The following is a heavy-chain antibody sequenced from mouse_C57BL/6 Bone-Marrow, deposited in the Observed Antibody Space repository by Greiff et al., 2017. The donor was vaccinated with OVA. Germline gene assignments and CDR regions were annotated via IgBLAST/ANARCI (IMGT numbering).Heavy chain of an antibody. CDR3: ARHRGHYYAMDY. D-gene: IGHD2-14*01. V-gene: IGHV5-6*02. J-gene: IGHJ4*01. CDR1: GFTFSSYG. Sequence: DVMLVESGGDLVKPGGSLKLSCAASGFTFSSYGMSWVRQTPDKRLEWVATISSGGSYTYYPDSVKGRFTISRDNAKNTLYLQMSSLKSEDTAMYYCARHRGHYYAMDYWGQGTSVTVSS. CDR2: ISSGGSYT.